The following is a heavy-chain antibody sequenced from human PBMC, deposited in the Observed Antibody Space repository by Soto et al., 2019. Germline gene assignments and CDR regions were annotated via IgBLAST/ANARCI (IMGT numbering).Heavy chain of an antibody. Sequence: QVQLVQPGAEVKRPGSTVKVSCKSSGGSFSSYSVTWVRQAPGQGLEWMGRVIPVLGVSDNSQKFQGRVRGTADVTTSQASAVVSSLSSEDTAAYYCASPRTLADRGVFAYWGQGTVVTASS. CDR2: VIPVLGVS. J-gene: IGHJ4*02. CDR1: GGSFSSYS. D-gene: IGHD3-16*01. CDR3: ASPRTLADRGVFAY. V-gene: IGHV1-69*02.